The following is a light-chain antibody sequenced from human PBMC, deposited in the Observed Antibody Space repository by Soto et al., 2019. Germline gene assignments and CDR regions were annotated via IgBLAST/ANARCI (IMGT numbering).Light chain of an antibody. Sequence: QSALTQPASVSGSPGQSITISCTGTSSDVGGYNYVSWCQQHPGKAPKLMIYEVSNRPSRVSNRFSGSKSGNTASLTISGLQAEDEADYYCSSYTSSSTLEVFGTGTKVTV. J-gene: IGLJ1*01. CDR2: EVS. V-gene: IGLV2-14*01. CDR3: SSYTSSSTLEV. CDR1: SSDVGGYNY.